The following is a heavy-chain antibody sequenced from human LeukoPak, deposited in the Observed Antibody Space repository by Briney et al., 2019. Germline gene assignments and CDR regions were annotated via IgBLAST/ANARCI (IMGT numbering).Heavy chain of an antibody. CDR3: AKDIGSYSYGYEFGKGVDY. Sequence: PGGSLRLSCAASGFTFDDYTMHWVRQAPGKGLEWVSLISWDGGSTYYADSVKGRFTISRDNSKNSLYLQMNSLRTEDTALYYCAKDIGSYSYGYEFGKGVDYWGQGTLVTVSS. D-gene: IGHD5-18*01. CDR2: ISWDGGST. J-gene: IGHJ4*02. V-gene: IGHV3-43*01. CDR1: GFTFDDYT.